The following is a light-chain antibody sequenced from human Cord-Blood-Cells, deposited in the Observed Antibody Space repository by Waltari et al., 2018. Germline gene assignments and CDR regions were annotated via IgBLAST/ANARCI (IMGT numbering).Light chain of an antibody. CDR2: AAS. CDR3: QQLNSYRRFT. V-gene: IGKV1-9*01. J-gene: IGKJ3*01. Sequence: DIQLTQSPSFLSASVGDRVTITCRASQGISSYLAWYQQKPGKAPKLLIYAASTLQSGVPSRFSGSGSGTEFTLTLSSLQPEDFATYSCQQLNSYRRFTFGPGTKVDIK. CDR1: QGISSY.